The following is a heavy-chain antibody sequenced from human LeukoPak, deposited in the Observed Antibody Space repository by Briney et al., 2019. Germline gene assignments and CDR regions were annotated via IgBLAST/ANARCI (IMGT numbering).Heavy chain of an antibody. Sequence: GGSLRLSCAASGFTFSSYSMNWVRQAPGKGLEWVSSISSSSSYIYYADSVKGRFTISRDNAKNSLYLQMNSLRAEDTAVYYCARDSGLLWFGELLDRYYYYGMGVWGQGTTVTVSS. CDR2: ISSSSSYI. J-gene: IGHJ6*02. D-gene: IGHD3-10*01. CDR1: GFTFSSYS. V-gene: IGHV3-21*01. CDR3: ARDSGLLWFGELLDRYYYYGMGV.